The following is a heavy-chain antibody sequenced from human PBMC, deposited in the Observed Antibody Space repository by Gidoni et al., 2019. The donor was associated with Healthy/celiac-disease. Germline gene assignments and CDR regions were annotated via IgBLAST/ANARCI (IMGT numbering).Heavy chain of an antibody. J-gene: IGHJ4*02. CDR2: TCSSSSYT. V-gene: IGHV3-11*06. CDR1: GVTFSDYY. D-gene: IGHD1-26*01. CDR3: ASGMSKGELLPQR. Sequence: QGQLVESGGGLGKPGRSLRLVCAASGVTFSDYYMSCIRQAPGKGLEWFSYTCSSSSYTIYADSVKGRFTISRDNAMNSLYLQMNSLGAEDTAVYYCASGMSKGELLPQRWGQGTLVTVSS.